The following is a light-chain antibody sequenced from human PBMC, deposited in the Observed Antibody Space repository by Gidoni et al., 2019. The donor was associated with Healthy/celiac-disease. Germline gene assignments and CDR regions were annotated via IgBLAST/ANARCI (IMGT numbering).Light chain of an antibody. CDR2: AAS. J-gene: IGKJ2*01. Sequence: DIQITQSPSSLSASVGDRVTITCRASQSISSNLNWYQQKQGKAPKLLIYAASSLQSGVPSRFSGSGSGTDFTLTISSLQPADFATYYCQQSYSTPRTLXXXTKLEIK. CDR1: QSISSN. CDR3: QQSYSTPRT. V-gene: IGKV1-39*01.